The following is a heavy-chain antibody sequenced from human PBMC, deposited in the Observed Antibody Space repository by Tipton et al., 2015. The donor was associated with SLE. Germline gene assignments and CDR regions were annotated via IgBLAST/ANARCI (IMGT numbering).Heavy chain of an antibody. J-gene: IGHJ5*02. V-gene: IGHV4-38-2*01. D-gene: IGHD2-8*01. CDR3: ARHDTNYGRNWFDP. CDR1: GYSISSGYY. Sequence: TLSLTCAVSGYSISSGYYWGWIRQPPGKGLEWIGEINHSGSTNYNPSLKSRVAISIDTSKNHFSLKLSSVTAADTAVYYCARHDTNYGRNWFDPWGQGTLVTVSS. CDR2: INHSGST.